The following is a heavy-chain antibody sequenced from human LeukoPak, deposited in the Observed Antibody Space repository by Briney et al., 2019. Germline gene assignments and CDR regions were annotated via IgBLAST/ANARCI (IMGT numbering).Heavy chain of an antibody. J-gene: IGHJ4*02. Sequence: SETLSLTCAVYGGSFSGYYWSWIRQPPGKGLEWIGEINHSGSTNYNPSLKSRVTISVDTSKNQFSLKLSSVTAADTAVYYCARGGISLRDIFDYWGQGTLVTVSS. D-gene: IGHD3-3*02. V-gene: IGHV4-34*01. CDR3: ARGGISLRDIFDY. CDR2: INHSGST. CDR1: GGSFSGYY.